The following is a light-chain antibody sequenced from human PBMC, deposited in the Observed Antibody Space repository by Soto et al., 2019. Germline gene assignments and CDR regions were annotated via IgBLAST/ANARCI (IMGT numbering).Light chain of an antibody. CDR1: QDISNY. CDR3: MQALQVPIT. Sequence: DIQMTQSPSSLSASVGDRVTITCQASQDISNYLNWYQQKPGQSPQLLIYFGSYRASGVPDRFSGSGSGTNFTLRISRVETDDFGIYYCMQALQVPITFGQGTRLEI. V-gene: IGKV1-33*01. CDR2: FGS. J-gene: IGKJ5*01.